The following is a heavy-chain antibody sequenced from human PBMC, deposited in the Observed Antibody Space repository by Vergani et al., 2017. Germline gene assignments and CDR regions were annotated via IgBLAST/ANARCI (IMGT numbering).Heavy chain of an antibody. Sequence: EVQLVESGGGLVKPGGSLRLSCAASGFTFSSYSMNWVRQAPGKGLEWVSSISSSSSYIYYADSVKGRFTISRDSAKNSLYLQMDSLRAEDTAVYYCAREYSSTSGRAFDFWVQGTKVTVSS. CDR1: GFTFSSYS. V-gene: IGHV3-21*01. J-gene: IGHJ3*01. CDR2: ISSSSSYI. CDR3: AREYSSTSGRAFDF. D-gene: IGHD2-2*01.